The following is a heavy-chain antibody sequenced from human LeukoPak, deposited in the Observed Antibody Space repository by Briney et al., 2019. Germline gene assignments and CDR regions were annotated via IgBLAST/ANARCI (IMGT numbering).Heavy chain of an antibody. J-gene: IGHJ4*02. CDR2: IYTSGST. CDR3: ARGPTTVTRAFDY. CDR1: GGSISSGSYY. Sequence: ASETLSLTCTVSGGSISSGSYYWSWIRQPAGKGLEWIGRIYTSGSTNYNPSLKSRVTMSVDTSKNQFSLKLSSVTAADTAVYYCARGPTTVTRAFDYWGQGTLVTVSS. V-gene: IGHV4-61*02. D-gene: IGHD4-17*01.